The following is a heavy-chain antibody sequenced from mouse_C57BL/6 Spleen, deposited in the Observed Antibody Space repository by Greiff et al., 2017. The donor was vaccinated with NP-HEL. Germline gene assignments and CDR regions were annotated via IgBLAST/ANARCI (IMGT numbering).Heavy chain of an antibody. Sequence: DVKLQESGPGLAKPSQTLSLTCSVTGYSITSDYWNWIRKFPGNKLEYMGYISYSGSTYYTPSLKSRISIPRDTSKNQYYLQLNSVTTEETATYYCARSGYSNYGYFDYWGQGTTLTVSS. V-gene: IGHV3-8*01. D-gene: IGHD2-5*01. CDR2: ISYSGST. CDR1: GYSITSDY. CDR3: ARSGYSNYGYFDY. J-gene: IGHJ2*01.